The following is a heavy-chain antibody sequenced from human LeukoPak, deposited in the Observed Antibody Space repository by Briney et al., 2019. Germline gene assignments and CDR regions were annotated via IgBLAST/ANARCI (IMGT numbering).Heavy chain of an antibody. D-gene: IGHD3-10*01. J-gene: IGHJ5*02. V-gene: IGHV4-39*07. CDR3: ATMPWFGELPAA. CDR1: GGSIGSSSYY. CDR2: IYYSGST. Sequence: SETLSLTCTVSGGSIGSSSYYWGWIRQPPGKGLEWIGSIYYSGSTYYNPSLKSRFTISVDTSKNQFSLKLSSVTAADTAVYYCATMPWFGELPAAWGQGTLVTVSS.